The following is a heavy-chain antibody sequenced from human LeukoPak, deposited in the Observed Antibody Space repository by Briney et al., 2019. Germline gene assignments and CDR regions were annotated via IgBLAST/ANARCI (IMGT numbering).Heavy chain of an antibody. Sequence: GRSLRLSCAASGFTFSSYGMHWVRQAPGKGLEWVAVISYDGSNKYYADSVKGRFTISRDNSKNTLYLQMNSLRAEDTAVYYCARDNMGFDYWGQGTLVTVYS. D-gene: IGHD2/OR15-2a*01. CDR1: GFTFSSYG. J-gene: IGHJ4*02. CDR2: ISYDGSNK. CDR3: ARDNMGFDY. V-gene: IGHV3-30*03.